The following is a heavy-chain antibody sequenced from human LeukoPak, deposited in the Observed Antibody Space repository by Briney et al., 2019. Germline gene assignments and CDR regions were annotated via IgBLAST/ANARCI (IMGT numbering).Heavy chain of an antibody. CDR2: INPNSGDT. CDR1: GYTFNAYY. Sequence: ASVKVSCKASGYTFNAYYLHWVRQAPGQGLEWMGWINPNSGDTKYAQKFQGRVTMTGDTSISTAYMELSRLRFDDTAVYYCAILRLSTGLWWFFDLWGRGTLVTVSS. V-gene: IGHV1-2*02. CDR3: AILRLSTGLWWFFDL. D-gene: IGHD2-8*02. J-gene: IGHJ2*01.